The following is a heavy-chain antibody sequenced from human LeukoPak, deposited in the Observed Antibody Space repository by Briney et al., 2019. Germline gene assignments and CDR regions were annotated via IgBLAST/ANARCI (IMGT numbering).Heavy chain of an antibody. CDR1: GFPFSSYA. J-gene: IGHJ6*02. CDR3: ARDPTQWFGELLSGYQYHGMDV. D-gene: IGHD3-10*01. V-gene: IGHV3-30-3*01. Sequence: GGALRLSCTAPGFPFSSYAMDWVRQAPGKGLEWVAVISYDGSNNYHADSVKGRFTISRDNSKNTLYLQMNNLRGEDTAVYFCARDPTQWFGELLSGYQYHGMDVWGQGTTVTVSS. CDR2: ISYDGSNN.